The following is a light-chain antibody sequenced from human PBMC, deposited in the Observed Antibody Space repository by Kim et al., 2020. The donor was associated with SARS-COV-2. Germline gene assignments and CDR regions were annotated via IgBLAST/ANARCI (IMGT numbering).Light chain of an antibody. CDR3: SSYTRSSTWV. CDR2: DVS. V-gene: IGLV2-14*03. Sequence: GQSITISGTGTSSDVGCYNYVSWYQQHPGKAPKLMIYDVSNRPSGVSNRFSGSKSGNTASLTISGLQAEDEADYYCSSYTRSSTWVFGGGTQLTVL. J-gene: IGLJ3*02. CDR1: SSDVGCYNY.